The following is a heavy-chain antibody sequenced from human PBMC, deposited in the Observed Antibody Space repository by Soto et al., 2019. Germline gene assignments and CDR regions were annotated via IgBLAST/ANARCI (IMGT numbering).Heavy chain of an antibody. J-gene: IGHJ6*02. CDR1: GFTFSSYW. V-gene: IGHV3-74*01. D-gene: IGHD3-10*01. CDR3: ARERVPYGSGSYYYYYYYGMDV. Sequence: GGSLRLSCAASGFTFSSYWMHWVRQAPGKGLVWVSRINSDGSSTSYADSVKGRFTISRDNAKNTLYLQMNSLRAEDTAVYYCARERVPYGSGSYYYYYYYGMDVWGQGTTVTVSS. CDR2: INSDGSST.